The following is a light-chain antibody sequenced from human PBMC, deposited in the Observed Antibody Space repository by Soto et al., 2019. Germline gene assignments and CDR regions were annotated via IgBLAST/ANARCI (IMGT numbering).Light chain of an antibody. Sequence: QSALTQPASVSWSPGQSITISCTGTSSDVGSYNLVSWYQQHPGKAPKLIIYESSKRPSGVSDRFSGSKSGNTASVTVSGLQAEDEADYYCCSYAGSAAVVFGGGTKLTVL. V-gene: IGLV2-23*01. CDR1: SSDVGSYNL. CDR2: ESS. J-gene: IGLJ2*01. CDR3: CSYAGSAAVV.